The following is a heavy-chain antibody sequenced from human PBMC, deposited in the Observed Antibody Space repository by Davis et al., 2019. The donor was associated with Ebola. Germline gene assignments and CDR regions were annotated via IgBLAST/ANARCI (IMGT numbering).Heavy chain of an antibody. CDR3: ARKGVVGAQDYYYYYMDV. D-gene: IGHD1-26*01. CDR1: GGTFSSYA. V-gene: IGHV1-69*13. Sequence: SVKVSCKASGGTFSSYAISWVRQAPGQGLEWMGGIIPIFGTANYAQKFQGRVTITADESTSTAYMELSSLRSEDTAVYYCARKGVVGAQDYYYYYMDVWGKGTTVTVSS. J-gene: IGHJ6*03. CDR2: IIPIFGTA.